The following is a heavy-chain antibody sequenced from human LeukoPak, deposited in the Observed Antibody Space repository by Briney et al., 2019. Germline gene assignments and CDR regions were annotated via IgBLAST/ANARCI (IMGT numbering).Heavy chain of an antibody. CDR1: GFSVRTNY. CDR2: IYDSDST. V-gene: IGHV3-53*01. Sequence: GESLRLSCVASGFSVRTNYMNWVRQAPGKRPEWVAIIYDSDSTYYTDSVKGRFTISRDSSKNTVYLQMNSLRIEDTALYYCARSRAFDLWGQGTLVTVSS. J-gene: IGHJ4*02. CDR3: ARSRAFDL.